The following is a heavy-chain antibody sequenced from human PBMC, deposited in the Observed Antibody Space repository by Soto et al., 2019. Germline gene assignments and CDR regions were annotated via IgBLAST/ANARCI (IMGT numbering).Heavy chain of an antibody. V-gene: IGHV3-9*01. CDR1: GFTFDDYA. CDR2: ISWNSGNI. Sequence: EVQLEESGGALVQPGRSLRLSCAASGFTFDDYAMYWVRKGLGKGLEWVSIISWNSGNIGYADSVKGRFTTSRDNAKNSLYLQMNSLRAEDAALYYCVRSKGGYSYGTPFDYWGQGTLVTVSS. CDR3: VRSKGGYSYGTPFDY. J-gene: IGHJ4*02. D-gene: IGHD5-18*01.